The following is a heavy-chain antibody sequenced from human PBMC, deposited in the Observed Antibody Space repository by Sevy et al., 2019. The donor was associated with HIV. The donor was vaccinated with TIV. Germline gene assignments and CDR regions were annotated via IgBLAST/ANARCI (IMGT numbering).Heavy chain of an antibody. J-gene: IGHJ4*02. CDR2: LSFGCGKI. V-gene: IGHV3-23*01. CDR3: AREGCTKPHDY. D-gene: IGHD2-8*01. CDR1: GFTFNIYS. Sequence: GGFLRLSCAASGFTFNIYSMSWVRQTPGKGLEWVATLSFGCGKINHADSVKGRFTMSRDDSKNAVYLQMNNLRVEYMAIYYCAREGCTKPHDYWGQGTLVTVSS.